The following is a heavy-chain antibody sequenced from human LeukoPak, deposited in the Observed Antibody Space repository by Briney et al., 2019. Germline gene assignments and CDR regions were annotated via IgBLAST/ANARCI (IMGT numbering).Heavy chain of an antibody. CDR3: ARSFLGGWYFDL. J-gene: IGHJ2*01. V-gene: IGHV4-59*01. D-gene: IGHD1-26*01. CDR1: GGSISSYY. Sequence: SETLSLTCTVSGGSISSYYWSWIRQPSGMGLEWIGCIYHGGIINYNPSLKSRVTISVDTSKDQFSLRLTSVTAADTAVYYCARSFLGGWYFDLWGRGTLVTVSS. CDR2: IYHGGII.